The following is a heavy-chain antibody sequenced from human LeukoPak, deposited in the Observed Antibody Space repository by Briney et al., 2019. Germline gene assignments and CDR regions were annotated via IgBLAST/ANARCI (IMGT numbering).Heavy chain of an antibody. V-gene: IGHV4-31*03. Sequence: SETLSLTCTVSGGSISSGGYSWSWIRQHPGKGLEWIGYIYYSGSTYYNPSLKSRVSLSVDTSKNRFSLKLASVTAADTAVYYCARSDTNAWYDYWGQGTLVTVSS. CDR1: GGSISSGGYS. CDR2: IYYSGST. D-gene: IGHD6-13*01. J-gene: IGHJ4*02. CDR3: ARSDTNAWYDY.